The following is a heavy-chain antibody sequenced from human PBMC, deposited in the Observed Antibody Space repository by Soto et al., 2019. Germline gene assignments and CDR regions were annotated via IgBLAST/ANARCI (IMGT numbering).Heavy chain of an antibody. D-gene: IGHD3-16*01. CDR3: ARDQGFTGLYDY. Sequence: GWSLGLSCSSSAFTFSSYSMNWVHPAPGKGLEWVSSISSSSSYIYYAASVKGRFTIPRDNAKNSLYLQMNSLRAEDTAVYYCARDQGFTGLYDYWGQGTLVTVSS. J-gene: IGHJ4*02. CDR2: ISSSSSYI. CDR1: AFTFSSYS. V-gene: IGHV3-21*01.